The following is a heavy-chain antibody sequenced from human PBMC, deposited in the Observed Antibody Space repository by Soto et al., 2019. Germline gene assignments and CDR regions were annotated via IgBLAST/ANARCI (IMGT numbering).Heavy chain of an antibody. CDR3: ARDAGGGGSSGKYYYYYYGMDV. J-gene: IGHJ6*02. D-gene: IGHD6-6*01. CDR1: GGSFSGYY. CDR2: INHSGST. V-gene: IGHV4-34*01. Sequence: SETLSLTCAVYGGSFSGYYWSWIRQPPGKGLEWIGEINHSGSTNYNPSLKSRVTISVDTSKNQFSLKLSSVTAADTAVYYCARDAGGGGSSGKYYYYYYGMDVWGQGTTVTVSS.